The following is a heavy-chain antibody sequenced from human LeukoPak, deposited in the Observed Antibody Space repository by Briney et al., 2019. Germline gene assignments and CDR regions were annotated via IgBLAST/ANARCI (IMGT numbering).Heavy chain of an antibody. D-gene: IGHD3-3*01. V-gene: IGHV4-59*12. CDR2: IYHSGST. CDR3: ARKSILGDSRAFDY. J-gene: IGHJ4*02. CDR1: GGSISRYY. Sequence: SETLSLTCIVSGGSISRYYWSWIRQPPGKGLEWIGEIYHSGSTNYNPSLKSRVTISVDKSKNQFSLKLSSVTAADTAVYYCARKSILGDSRAFDYWGQGTLVTVSS.